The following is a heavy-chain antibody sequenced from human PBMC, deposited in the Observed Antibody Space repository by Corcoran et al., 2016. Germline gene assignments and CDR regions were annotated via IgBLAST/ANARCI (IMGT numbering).Heavy chain of an antibody. V-gene: IGHV4-34*01. D-gene: IGHD4-17*01. Sequence: QVQLQQWGAGLLKPSETLSLTCAVYGGSFSGYYWSWIRQPPGKGLEWIGEINHSGSTNYNPSLKSRVTISVDTSKNQFSLKLSSVTAADTAVYYGARGPTVTTNTPYYYYGMDVWGQGTTVTVSS. J-gene: IGHJ6*02. CDR3: ARGPTVTTNTPYYYYGMDV. CDR1: GGSFSGYY. CDR2: INHSGST.